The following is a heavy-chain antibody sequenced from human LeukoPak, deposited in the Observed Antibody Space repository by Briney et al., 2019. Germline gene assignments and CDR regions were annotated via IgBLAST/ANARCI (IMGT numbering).Heavy chain of an antibody. CDR3: ARHRSSSPFDY. CDR1: GGSISSGDYY. V-gene: IGHV4-30-4*01. J-gene: IGHJ4*02. Sequence: SETLSLTCTVSGGSISSGDYYWSWIRQPPGKGLEWIGYIYYSGSTYYNPSLKSRVTISVDTSKNQFSLKLSSVTAADTAVYYCARHRSSSPFDYWGQGTLVTVSS. D-gene: IGHD6-6*01. CDR2: IYYSGST.